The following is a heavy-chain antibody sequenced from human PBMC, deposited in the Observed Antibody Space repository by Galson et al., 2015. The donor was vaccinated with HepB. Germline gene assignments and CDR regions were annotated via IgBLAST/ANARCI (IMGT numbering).Heavy chain of an antibody. CDR3: ARADSSSWYTGWFDP. Sequence: LVKPTQTLTLTCAFSGFSLSTSGMCVSWIRQPPGKGLEWIGYIYHSGSTYYNPSLKSRVTISVDRSKNQFSLKLSSVTAADTAVYYCARADSSSWYTGWFDPWGQGTLVTVSS. J-gene: IGHJ5*02. CDR1: GFSLSTSGMC. D-gene: IGHD6-13*01. CDR2: IYHSGST. V-gene: IGHV4-30-2*01.